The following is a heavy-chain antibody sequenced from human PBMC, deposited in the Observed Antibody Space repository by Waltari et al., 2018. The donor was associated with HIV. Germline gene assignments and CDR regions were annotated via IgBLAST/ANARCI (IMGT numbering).Heavy chain of an antibody. V-gene: IGHV3-74*01. Sequence: EVQLVESGRGLVQPGGSLRLSCAASGFTFSSYWMHWVRQAPGKGLGWVSRLNSDGSSTSYADSVKGRFTISRDNAKNTLYLQMNSLRAEDTAVYYCARGAAAGTHYWGQGTLVTVSS. CDR1: GFTFSSYW. J-gene: IGHJ4*02. D-gene: IGHD6-13*01. CDR3: ARGAAAGTHY. CDR2: LNSDGSST.